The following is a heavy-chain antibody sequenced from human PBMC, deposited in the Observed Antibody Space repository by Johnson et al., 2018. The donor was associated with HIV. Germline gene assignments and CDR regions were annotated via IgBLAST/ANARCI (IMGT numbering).Heavy chain of an antibody. CDR3: ARDRDSIVGVPYAFDI. CDR1: GFSFDNNG. V-gene: IGHV3-20*04. Sequence: VQLVESGGGVVRPGGSLRLSCAASGFSFDNNGMTWVRQAPGKGLEWVSGINWNGGSTDYVDSVKGRFTISRDNAKNSLYLQMNSLRAEDTAVYYCARDRDSIVGVPYAFDIWGQGTMVTVSS. J-gene: IGHJ3*02. D-gene: IGHD1-26*01. CDR2: INWNGGST.